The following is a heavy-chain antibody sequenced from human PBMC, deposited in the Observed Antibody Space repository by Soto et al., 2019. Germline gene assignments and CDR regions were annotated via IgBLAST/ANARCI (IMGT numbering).Heavy chain of an antibody. Sequence: QVQLQESGPGLVKPSGTLSLTCAVSGGSISSSNWWSWVRQPPGKGLEWIGEIYHSGSTNYNPSLKSRVTRSVDKSKNQFSLTLSSVTAADTAVYYCARDGALRRIVGGPRYAFDIWGQGTMVTVSS. D-gene: IGHD1-26*01. CDR2: IYHSGST. CDR1: GGSISSSNW. J-gene: IGHJ3*02. CDR3: ARDGALRRIVGGPRYAFDI. V-gene: IGHV4-4*02.